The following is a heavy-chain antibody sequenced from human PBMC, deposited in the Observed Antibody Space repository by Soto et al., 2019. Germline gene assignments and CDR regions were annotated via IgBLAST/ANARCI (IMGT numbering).Heavy chain of an antibody. CDR2: INSDGSGT. V-gene: IGHV3-74*01. Sequence: GGSLRLSCAASGFTFGSYWMHWVRQAPGRGLVWVSRINSDGSGTNYADSVKGRFTISRDNAKNTLYLQVNSLRAEDTAVYYCARGRGYCGTTSCYLDYWGQGTLVTVSS. CDR1: GFTFGSYW. CDR3: ARGRGYCGTTSCYLDY. D-gene: IGHD2-2*01. J-gene: IGHJ4*02.